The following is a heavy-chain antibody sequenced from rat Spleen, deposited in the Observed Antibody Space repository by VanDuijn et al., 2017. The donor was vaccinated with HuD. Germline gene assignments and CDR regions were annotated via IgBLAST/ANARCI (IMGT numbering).Heavy chain of an antibody. CDR2: IANTGGDT. Sequence: EVQLVESGGGLVQSGRSLKLSCIASGFTFNNYWMTWIRQAPGKGLEWVASIANTGGDTYYPDSVKGRFIISRENAKSTLYLQMNSLRSEDTATYYCARHGAYYGYNYNWFAYWGQGTLVTVSS. V-gene: IGHV5-31*01. CDR3: ARHGAYYGYNYNWFAY. D-gene: IGHD1-9*01. CDR1: GFTFNNYW. J-gene: IGHJ3*01.